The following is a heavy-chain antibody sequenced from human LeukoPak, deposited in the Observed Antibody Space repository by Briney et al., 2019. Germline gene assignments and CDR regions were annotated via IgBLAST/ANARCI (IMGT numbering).Heavy chain of an antibody. J-gene: IGHJ6*03. CDR2: IYYSGST. V-gene: IGHV4-39*07. CDR3: DYYYMDV. Sequence: PSETLSLTCTVSGGSISSSSYYWGWIRQPPGNGLEYIGSIYYSGSTYYNPSLKSRVTISLDTSKNPFSLRLTSVTAADTAVYYCDYYYMDVWGKGTTVTVSS. CDR1: GGSISSSSYY.